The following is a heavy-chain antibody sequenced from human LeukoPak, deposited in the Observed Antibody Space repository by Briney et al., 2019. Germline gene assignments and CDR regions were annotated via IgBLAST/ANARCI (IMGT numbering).Heavy chain of an antibody. CDR3: ARDRGIVVVPAALGGFNYMDV. V-gene: IGHV1-46*01. CDR1: GYTFTGYY. CDR2: INPSGGST. D-gene: IGHD2-2*01. J-gene: IGHJ6*03. Sequence: GASVKVSCKASGYTFTGYYMHWVRQAPGQGLEWMGIINPSGGSTSYAQKFQGRVTMTRDTSTSTVYMELSSLRSEDTAVYYCARDRGIVVVPAALGGFNYMDVWGKGTTVTISS.